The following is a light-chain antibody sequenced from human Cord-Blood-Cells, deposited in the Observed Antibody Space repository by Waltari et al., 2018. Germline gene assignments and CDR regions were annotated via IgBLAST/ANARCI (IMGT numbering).Light chain of an antibody. J-gene: IGLJ2*01. CDR1: SSHVGGYNY. V-gene: IGLV2-14*01. Sequence: QSALTQPASVSGSPGQSITISCTGTSSHVGGYNYVSWYQQHPGKAPKLRIYDVSNRPSGVSNRFSGSKSGNTASLTISGLQAEDEADYYCSSYTSSSTLPVFGGGTKLTVL. CDR2: DVS. CDR3: SSYTSSSTLPV.